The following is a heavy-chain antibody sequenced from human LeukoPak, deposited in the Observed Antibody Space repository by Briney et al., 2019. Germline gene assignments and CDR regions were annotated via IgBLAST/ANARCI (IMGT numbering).Heavy chain of an antibody. D-gene: IGHD2-2*01. V-gene: IGHV5-51*01. CDR3: ARHPYLHPNWFDP. Sequence: DSLKISCKGSGYSFTNYWIGWERQMPGKGLEWMGIIYPGDSDTRYSPSFQGQVTISADKSISTAYLQWSSLKASDTAMYYCARHPYLHPNWFDPWGQGTLVTVFS. J-gene: IGHJ5*02. CDR1: GYSFTNYW. CDR2: IYPGDSDT.